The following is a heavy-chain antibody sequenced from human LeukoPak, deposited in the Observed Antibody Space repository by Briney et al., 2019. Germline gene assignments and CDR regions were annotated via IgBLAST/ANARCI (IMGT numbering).Heavy chain of an antibody. CDR1: GYTFTGYY. J-gene: IGHJ4*02. V-gene: IGHV1-2*04. CDR3: ARGASSGWYVDY. D-gene: IGHD6-19*01. CDR2: INPNSGGT. Sequence: ASVKVSCKASGYTFTGYYMHWVRQAPGQGLEWMGWINPNSGGTNYAQKFQGWVTMTRDTSISTAYMELSRLRSDDAAVYYCARGASSGWYVDYWGQGTLVTVSS.